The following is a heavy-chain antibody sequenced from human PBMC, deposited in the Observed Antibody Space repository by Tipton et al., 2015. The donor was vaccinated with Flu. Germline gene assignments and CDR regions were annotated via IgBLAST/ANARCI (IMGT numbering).Heavy chain of an antibody. CDR3: ASTHAQITVTTLAFDY. Sequence: LRLSCTVSGGSISSYYWSWIRQPAGKGLEWIGSIYYSGSTYYNPSLKSRVTISVDTSKNQFSLKLSSVTAADTAVYYCASTHAQITVTTLAFDYWGQGTLVTVSS. CDR1: GGSISSYY. J-gene: IGHJ4*02. CDR2: IYYSGST. V-gene: IGHV4-4*07. D-gene: IGHD4-17*01.